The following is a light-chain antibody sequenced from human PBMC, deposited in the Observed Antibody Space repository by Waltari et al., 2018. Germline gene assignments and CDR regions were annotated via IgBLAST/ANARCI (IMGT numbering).Light chain of an antibody. V-gene: IGKV1-39*01. Sequence: DLQMTQSPSSLSASIGDRVTTTCRASQTIATSLNWYQQKRGKAPQLLIYDASTLRSGVPSRFSGSGSGTDFTLTISSLQPEDFATYYCQQTYNVPPITFGQGTRLDIK. CDR2: DAS. J-gene: IGKJ5*01. CDR3: QQTYNVPPIT. CDR1: QTIATS.